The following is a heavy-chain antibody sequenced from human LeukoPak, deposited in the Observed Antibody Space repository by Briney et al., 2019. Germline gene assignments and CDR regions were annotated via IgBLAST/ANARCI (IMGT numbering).Heavy chain of an antibody. J-gene: IGHJ4*02. CDR2: ISYDGSNK. V-gene: IGHV3-30-3*01. Sequence: GGSLRLSCAASGFTFSSYAMHWVRQAPGKGLEWVAVISYDGSNKYYADSVKGRFTISRDNSKNTLYLQMNSLRAEDTAVYYCARDPAMGYQLPPGGEFDYWGQGTLVTVSS. CDR3: ARDPAMGYQLPPGGEFDY. D-gene: IGHD2-2*01. CDR1: GFTFSSYA.